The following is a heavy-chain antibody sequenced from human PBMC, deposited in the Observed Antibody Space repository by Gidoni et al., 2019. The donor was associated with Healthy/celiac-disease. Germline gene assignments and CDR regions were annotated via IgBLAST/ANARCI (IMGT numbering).Heavy chain of an antibody. Sequence: QVQLLESGGGVVQPGRSLSLPCAASGFTFRSYAMHWVRQAPGKGLECVAVISYDGSNKDYADSVKGRFTISRDNSKNTLYLQMNSLRAEDTAVYYCAREYSSRLDDAFDIWGQGTMVTVSS. CDR2: ISYDGSNK. CDR3: AREYSSRLDDAFDI. J-gene: IGHJ3*02. CDR1: GFTFRSYA. D-gene: IGHD6-19*01. V-gene: IGHV3-30*01.